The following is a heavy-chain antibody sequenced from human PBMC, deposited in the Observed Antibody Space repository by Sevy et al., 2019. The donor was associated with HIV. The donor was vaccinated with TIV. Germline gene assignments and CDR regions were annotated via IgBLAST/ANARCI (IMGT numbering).Heavy chain of an antibody. CDR3: AVTKDYFDSSGSPFDY. CDR1: GYTLSEFS. Sequence: ASVKVSCKVSGYTLSEFSMHWVRQAPAKGLEWMGSFDPEDGETIYAQNFQGRITMTEDTSKDTAYMELSSLRSEDTAVFYCAVTKDYFDSSGSPFDYWGQGTLVTVSS. J-gene: IGHJ4*02. D-gene: IGHD3-22*01. V-gene: IGHV1-24*01. CDR2: FDPEDGET.